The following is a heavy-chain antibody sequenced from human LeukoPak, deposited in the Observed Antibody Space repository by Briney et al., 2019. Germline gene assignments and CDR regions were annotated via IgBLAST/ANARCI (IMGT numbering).Heavy chain of an antibody. CDR3: ARDHPMIVVVITSYYFDY. CDR2: INSDGSST. CDR1: GFTFSSYW. Sequence: GGSLRLSCAASGFTFSSYWMHWVRQAPGKGLVWVSRINSDGSSTSYADSVKGRFTISRDNAKNTLYLQMSSLRAEDTAVYYCARDHPMIVVVITSYYFDYWGQGTLVTVSS. J-gene: IGHJ4*02. D-gene: IGHD3-22*01. V-gene: IGHV3-74*01.